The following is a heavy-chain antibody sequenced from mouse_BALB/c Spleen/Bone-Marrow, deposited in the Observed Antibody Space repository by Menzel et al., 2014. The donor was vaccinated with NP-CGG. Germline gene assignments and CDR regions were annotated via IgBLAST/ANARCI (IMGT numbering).Heavy chain of an antibody. CDR1: GFNIKDTY. J-gene: IGHJ3*01. V-gene: IGHV14-3*02. CDR2: IDPANGNT. Sequence: EVKLVESGAELVKPGASVKLSCTASGFNIKDTYMYWVKQRPERGLEWIGRIDPANGNTKYDPKFQDKATITADTSSNTAYLQLSSLTSEDTAVYYCARYYYGSSLFAYWGQGTLVTVSA. CDR3: ARYYYGSSLFAY. D-gene: IGHD1-1*01.